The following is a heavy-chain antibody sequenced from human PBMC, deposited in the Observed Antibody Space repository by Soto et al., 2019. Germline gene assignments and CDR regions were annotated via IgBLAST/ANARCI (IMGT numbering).Heavy chain of an antibody. D-gene: IGHD3-10*01. Sequence: QVQLQQWGAGLLKPSETLSLTCAVYGGSFSGYYWSWIRQPPGKGLEWIGEINHSGSTNYNPSLKSRVTISVDTSKNQSSPKLSSVTAADTAVYYCSRLWFGESSPYYYYGMDVWGQGTTVTVSS. CDR1: GGSFSGYY. J-gene: IGHJ6*02. CDR3: SRLWFGESSPYYYYGMDV. CDR2: INHSGST. V-gene: IGHV4-34*01.